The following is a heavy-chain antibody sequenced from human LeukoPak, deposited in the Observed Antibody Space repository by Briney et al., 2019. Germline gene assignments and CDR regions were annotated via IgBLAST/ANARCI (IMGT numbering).Heavy chain of an antibody. Sequence: SETLSLTCTVSGGSVSPYCWSWIRQPPGKGLEWVGIIYSSGITYYNPSLTSRVAIPIDTSKNQFSLKLTSVTAADTAVYYCARSVTGANNWFDPWGQGTLVTVSS. J-gene: IGHJ5*02. CDR3: ARSVTGANNWFDP. V-gene: IGHV4-4*09. CDR1: GGSVSPYC. D-gene: IGHD7-27*01. CDR2: IYSSGIT.